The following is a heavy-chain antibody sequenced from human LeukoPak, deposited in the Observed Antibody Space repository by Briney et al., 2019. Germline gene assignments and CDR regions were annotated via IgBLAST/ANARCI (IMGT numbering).Heavy chain of an antibody. CDR2: ISWDGGST. CDR3: AKAYYYADSTYSPFDY. D-gene: IGHD3-10*01. Sequence: GGSLRLSCAASGFTFGDYTMHWVRQAPGKGLEWVSLISWDGGSTYYADSVKGRFTISRDNSKNSLYLQMNSLRTEDTALYYCAKAYYYADSTYSPFDYWGQGTLVTVSS. J-gene: IGHJ4*02. CDR1: GFTFGDYT. V-gene: IGHV3-43*01.